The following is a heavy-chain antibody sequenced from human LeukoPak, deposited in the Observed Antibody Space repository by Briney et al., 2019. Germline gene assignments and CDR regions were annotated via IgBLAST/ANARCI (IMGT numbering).Heavy chain of an antibody. CDR2: ISSSGSTI. D-gene: IGHD3-22*01. Sequence: SGGSLRLSCAASGFTFSSYEMNWVRQAPGKGLEWVSYISSSGSTIYYADSVKGRFTISRDNAKNSLYLQMNSLRAEDTAVYYCARGQDYDSSGYYLRAFDYWGQGTLVTVSS. V-gene: IGHV3-48*03. CDR3: ARGQDYDSSGYYLRAFDY. J-gene: IGHJ4*02. CDR1: GFTFSSYE.